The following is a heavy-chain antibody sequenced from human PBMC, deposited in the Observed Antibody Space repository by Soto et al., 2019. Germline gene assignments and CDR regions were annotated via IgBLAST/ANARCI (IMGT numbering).Heavy chain of an antibody. J-gene: IGHJ4*02. CDR3: TRASHSYFGDYGYFEF. D-gene: IGHD4-17*01. CDR1: GFTFDDFS. Sequence: EVQLVESGGGLVQPGRSLRLSCAASGFTFDDFSMHWVRHTPGEGLEWVSSISWNSGSIGYADSVKGRFSISRDNAKNSLYLQLNSLRTEDTALYYCTRASHSYFGDYGYFEFWGQGTLVTVSS. CDR2: ISWNSGSI. V-gene: IGHV3-9*01.